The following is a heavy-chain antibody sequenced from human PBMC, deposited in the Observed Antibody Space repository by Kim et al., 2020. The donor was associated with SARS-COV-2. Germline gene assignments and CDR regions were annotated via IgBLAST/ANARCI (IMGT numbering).Heavy chain of an antibody. CDR2: INYSGST. D-gene: IGHD3-10*01. Sequence: SETLSLTCAVYGGSFSGYSWSWIRQPPGKGLEWIGEINYSGSTNYNPSLKGRVTISVDMSKIQFSLKLSSVTAADTAVYYCAREPYYYGSGNGGGMDVWGQGTTVTFSS. J-gene: IGHJ6*02. CDR1: GGSFSGYS. CDR3: AREPYYYGSGNGGGMDV. V-gene: IGHV4-34*01.